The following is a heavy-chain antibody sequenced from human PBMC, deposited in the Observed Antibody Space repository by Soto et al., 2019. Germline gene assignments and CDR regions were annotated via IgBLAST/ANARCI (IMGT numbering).Heavy chain of an antibody. CDR3: ASSRKDYYYYGMDV. CDR1: GGTFSRYA. J-gene: IGHJ6*02. V-gene: IGHV1-69*12. D-gene: IGHD6-13*01. Sequence: QVQLVQSGAEVKKPGSSVKVSCKASGGTFSRYAISWVRQAPGQGLEWMGGIIPIFGTPNYAQKFQGRVTITADESTSTAYMELSSLRSEDTAVYYCASSRKDYYYYGMDVWGQGTTVTVSS. CDR2: IIPIFGTP.